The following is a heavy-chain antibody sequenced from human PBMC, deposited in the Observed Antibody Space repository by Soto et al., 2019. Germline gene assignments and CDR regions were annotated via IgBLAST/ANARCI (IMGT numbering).Heavy chain of an antibody. CDR1: GGSISSGGYS. CDR2: IYHSGST. J-gene: IGHJ3*02. V-gene: IGHV4-30-2*01. D-gene: IGHD3-22*01. Sequence: QLQLQESGSGLVKPSQTLSLTCAVSGGSISSGGYSWSWIRQPPGKGLEWIGYIYHSGSTYYNPSLKSRVTISVDRSKNQFSLKLSSVTAADTAVYYCARENYYDSSGYSDAFDIWGQGTMVTVSS. CDR3: ARENYYDSSGYSDAFDI.